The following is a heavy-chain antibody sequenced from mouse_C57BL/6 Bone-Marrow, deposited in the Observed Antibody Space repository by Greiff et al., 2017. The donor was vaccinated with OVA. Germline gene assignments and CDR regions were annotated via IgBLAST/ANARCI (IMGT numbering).Heavy chain of an antibody. J-gene: IGHJ2*01. Sequence: EVKLMESGGGLVKPGGSLKLSCAASGFTFSSYAMSWVRQTPEKRLEWVATISDGGSYTYYPDNVKGRFTISRDNAKNNLYLQMSHLKSEDTAMYYCARALYGYDLFDYWGQGTTLTVSS. CDR1: GFTFSSYA. D-gene: IGHD2-2*01. CDR3: ARALYGYDLFDY. V-gene: IGHV5-4*03. CDR2: ISDGGSYT.